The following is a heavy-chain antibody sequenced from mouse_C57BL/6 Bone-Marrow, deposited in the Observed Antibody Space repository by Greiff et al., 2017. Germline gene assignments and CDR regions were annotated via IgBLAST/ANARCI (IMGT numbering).Heavy chain of an antibody. Sequence: QVQLKQSGAELARPGASVKLSCKASGYTFTSYGISWVKQRTGQGLEWIGEIYPRSGNTYYNEKFKGKATLTADKSSSTAYMELRSLTSEDSAVYFCARATDSSGYPFAYWGQGTLVTVSA. V-gene: IGHV1-81*01. D-gene: IGHD3-2*02. J-gene: IGHJ3*01. CDR2: IYPRSGNT. CDR1: GYTFTSYG. CDR3: ARATDSSGYPFAY.